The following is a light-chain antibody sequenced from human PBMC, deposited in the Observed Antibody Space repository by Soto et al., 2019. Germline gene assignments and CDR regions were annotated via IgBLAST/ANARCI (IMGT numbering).Light chain of an antibody. CDR3: QQYNNWPPYT. CDR2: GAS. J-gene: IGKJ2*01. Sequence: EIVMTQSPATLSVSPGERATLSCRANQSVSSNLAWSQQKPGQAPRLLIYGASTRATGIPARFSGSGSGTEFTLIISSLQSEDCAVYYCQQYNNWPPYTFGQGAKLEIK. CDR1: QSVSSN. V-gene: IGKV3-15*01.